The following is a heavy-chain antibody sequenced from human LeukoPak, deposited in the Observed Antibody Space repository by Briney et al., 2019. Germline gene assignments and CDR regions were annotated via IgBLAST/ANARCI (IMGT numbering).Heavy chain of an antibody. D-gene: IGHD3-3*01. CDR3: ATDYIRRGTIFGTREDAFDV. CDR1: GYTFTAYD. J-gene: IGHJ3*01. V-gene: IGHV1-8*03. CDR2: VDTNNGHT. Sequence: ASVKVSCKTSGYTFTAYDITWMRQATGQGGEWMGWVDTNNGHTGYAQKFQGRVTITRDTSMSKAYMELSRQRAGGTAVYYCATDYIRRGTIFGTREDAFDVWGQGTMVTVSS.